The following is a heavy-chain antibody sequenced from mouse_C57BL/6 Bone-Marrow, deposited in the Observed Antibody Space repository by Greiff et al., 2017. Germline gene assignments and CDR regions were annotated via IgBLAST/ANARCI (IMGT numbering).Heavy chain of an antibody. Sequence: QVQLQQSGPGLVQPSQSLSITCTVSGFSLTSSGVHWVRQPPGKGLEWLGVIWSGGSTDYNAAFISRLSISKDNSKSQVFFKMNSLQADDTAIYYCAKSSLYGRFAYWGQGTLVTVSA. CDR3: AKSSLYGRFAY. CDR1: GFSLTSSG. D-gene: IGHD1-1*01. CDR2: IWSGGST. J-gene: IGHJ3*01. V-gene: IGHV2-4*01.